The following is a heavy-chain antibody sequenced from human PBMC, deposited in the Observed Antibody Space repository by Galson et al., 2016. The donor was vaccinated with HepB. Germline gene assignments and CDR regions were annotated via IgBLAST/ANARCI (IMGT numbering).Heavy chain of an antibody. CDR1: GLTFSSYS. CDR2: LSYNGNIE. J-gene: IGHJ4*02. V-gene: IGHV3-30*03. CDR3: ARELNY. Sequence: SLRLSCAASGLTFSSYSMHWVRQAPGKGLEWLAVLSYNGNIEYYADSVRGRFTISRDNSKNTLFLQMNSLRPEDTAVYYCARELNYWGQGTLVIVSS. D-gene: IGHD1-26*01.